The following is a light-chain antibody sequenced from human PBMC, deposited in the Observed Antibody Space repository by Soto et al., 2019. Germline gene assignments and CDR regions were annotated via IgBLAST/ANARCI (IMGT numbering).Light chain of an antibody. CDR2: NNN. Sequence: QAVLTQPPSASGTPGQRVTISCSGSLSNIGRNTVNWYQHLPGAAPQLLIYNNNERPSGVPDRFSGSKSGTSASLAISGLQSEDEADYYCAAWDASLNGRVFGGGTKLTVL. J-gene: IGLJ3*02. CDR1: LSNIGRNT. V-gene: IGLV1-44*01. CDR3: AAWDASLNGRV.